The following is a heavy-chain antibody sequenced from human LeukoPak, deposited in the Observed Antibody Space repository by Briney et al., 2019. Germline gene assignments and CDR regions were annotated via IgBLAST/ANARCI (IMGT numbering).Heavy chain of an antibody. Sequence: SETLSLTCTVSGGSISSYYWSWIRQPAGKGLEWIGRIYTSGSTNYNPSLKSRVTMSVDTSKNQFSLKLSSVTAADTAVYYCARSYYYGSGSYYYNWFDPWGQGTQVTVSS. D-gene: IGHD3-10*01. CDR3: ARSYYYGSGSYYYNWFDP. CDR1: GGSISSYY. CDR2: IYTSGST. V-gene: IGHV4-4*07. J-gene: IGHJ5*02.